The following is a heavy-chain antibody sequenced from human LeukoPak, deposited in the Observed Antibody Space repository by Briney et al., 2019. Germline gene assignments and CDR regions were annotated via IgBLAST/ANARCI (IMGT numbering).Heavy chain of an antibody. V-gene: IGHV4-59*01. Sequence: SETLSLTCAVSGGSISGYHWSWIRQPPGKGLEWLGYIYYSGSSNYNPSLKSRVTMSADTSKNQFSLKLSSVTAADTAVYYCARVPRSYYYYYYMDVWGKGTTVTVSS. J-gene: IGHJ6*03. CDR1: GGSISGYH. CDR2: IYYSGSS. CDR3: ARVPRSYYYYYYMDV.